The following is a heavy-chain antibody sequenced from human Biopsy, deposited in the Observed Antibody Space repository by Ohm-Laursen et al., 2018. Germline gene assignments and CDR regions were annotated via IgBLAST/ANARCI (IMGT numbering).Heavy chain of an antibody. J-gene: IGHJ5*02. CDR3: ATGPVQMVYTNLRGEFAS. D-gene: IGHD2-8*01. CDR2: ISASDDSK. Sequence: LSLTCAASGFTFTNYAMSWVRQAPGKGLEWVSSISASDDSKYYGDSVKGRFTISRDSSTNTLYLQMNGLRADDTAVYYCATGPVQMVYTNLRGEFASWGQGALVTVSS. CDR1: GFTFTNYA. V-gene: IGHV3-23*01.